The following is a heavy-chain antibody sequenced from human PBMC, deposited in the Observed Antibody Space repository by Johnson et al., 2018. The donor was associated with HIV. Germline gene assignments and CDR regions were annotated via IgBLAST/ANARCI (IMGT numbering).Heavy chain of an antibody. J-gene: IGHJ3*02. CDR1: GFSFSTYA. CDR2: ISGGST. Sequence: VQLVESLRLSCAASGFSFSTYAMTWVRQAPGKGLQWVSTISGGSTYYADSVKGRFTISRDNSKNTLYLQMNSLRAEDTAVYYCAREMNAGNDAFDIWGQGTMVTVSS. CDR3: AREMNAGNDAFDI. V-gene: IGHV3-23*01.